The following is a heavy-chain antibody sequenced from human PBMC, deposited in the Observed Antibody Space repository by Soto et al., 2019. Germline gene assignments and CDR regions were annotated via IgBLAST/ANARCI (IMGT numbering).Heavy chain of an antibody. J-gene: IGHJ4*02. CDR3: AMNYYDSSGYDY. CDR2: INHSGST. Sequence: SETLSLTCAVYGGSFSGYYWSWIRQPPGKGLEGIGEINHSGSTNYNPSLKSRVTISVDTSKNQFSLKLSSVTAADTAVYYCAMNYYDSSGYDYWGQGTLVTVSS. D-gene: IGHD3-22*01. CDR1: GGSFSGYY. V-gene: IGHV4-34*01.